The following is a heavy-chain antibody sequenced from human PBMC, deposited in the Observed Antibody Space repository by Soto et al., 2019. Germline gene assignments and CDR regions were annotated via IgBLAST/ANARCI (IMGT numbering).Heavy chain of an antibody. J-gene: IGHJ5*02. V-gene: IGHV1-18*01. CDR3: ARGRITMVRGVIITFWFDP. Sequence: QVQLVQSGAEVKKPGASVKVSCKASGYTFTSYGISWVRQAPGQGLEWMGWISAYNGNTNYAQKLQGRVTMTTGTSTSTAYMELRSLRSDDTAVYYCARGRITMVRGVIITFWFDPWGQGTLVTVSS. CDR1: GYTFTSYG. CDR2: ISAYNGNT. D-gene: IGHD3-10*01.